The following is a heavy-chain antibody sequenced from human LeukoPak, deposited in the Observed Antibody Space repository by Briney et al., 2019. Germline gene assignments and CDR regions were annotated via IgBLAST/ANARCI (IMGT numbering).Heavy chain of an antibody. CDR3: AKDQGSSTPWYGMDV. CDR1: GFTFSSYA. D-gene: IGHD6-13*01. CDR2: ISGSGGST. J-gene: IGHJ6*02. Sequence: GGSLRLSCAASGFTFSSYAMSWVRQAPGKGLVWVSAISGSGGSTYYADSVKGRFTISRDNSKNTLYLQMNSLRAEDTAVYYCAKDQGSSTPWYGMDVWGQGTTVTVSS. V-gene: IGHV3-23*01.